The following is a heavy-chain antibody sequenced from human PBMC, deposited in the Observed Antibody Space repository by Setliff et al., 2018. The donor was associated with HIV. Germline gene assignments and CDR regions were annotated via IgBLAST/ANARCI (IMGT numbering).Heavy chain of an antibody. V-gene: IGHV3-23*01. CDR1: GFTFSSYA. D-gene: IGHD2-15*01. CDR2: ISGSGGST. J-gene: IGHJ5*02. CDR3: AKDRYCSGGSCYYNWFDP. Sequence: GESLRLSCAASGFTFSSYAMSWVRQAPGKGLEWVSAISGSGGSTYYADSVKGRFTISRDNSKNTLYLQMNSLRAEDTAVYYCAKDRYCSGGSCYYNWFDPWGQGTLVTVSS.